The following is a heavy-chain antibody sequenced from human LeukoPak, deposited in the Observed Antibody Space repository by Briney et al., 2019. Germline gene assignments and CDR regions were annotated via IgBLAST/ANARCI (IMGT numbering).Heavy chain of an antibody. V-gene: IGHV4-4*07. Sequence: SETLSLTCTVSGGTISNYYWSWIRQPAGKGLEWIGRIYTSGSTNYNPSLKSRVTISVDTSKNQFSLRLSSVTAADTAVYYCASARAAAGQYYLDYWGQGAQVTVSS. CDR1: GGTISNYY. D-gene: IGHD6-13*01. CDR3: ASARAAAGQYYLDY. J-gene: IGHJ4*02. CDR2: IYTSGST.